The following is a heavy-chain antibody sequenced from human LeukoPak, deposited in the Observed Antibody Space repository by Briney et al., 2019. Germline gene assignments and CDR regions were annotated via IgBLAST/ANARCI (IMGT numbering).Heavy chain of an antibody. D-gene: IGHD6-6*01. J-gene: IGHJ4*02. CDR1: GGSISSYY. CDR2: IYYSGST. CDR3: ARLKIAARPRAFDY. Sequence: SETLSLTCTVSGGSISSYYWSWIRQPPGKGLEWIGYIYYSGSTNYNPSLKSRVTISVDTSKNQFSLKLSSVTAADTAVCYCARLKIAARPRAFDYWGQGTLVTVSS. V-gene: IGHV4-59*12.